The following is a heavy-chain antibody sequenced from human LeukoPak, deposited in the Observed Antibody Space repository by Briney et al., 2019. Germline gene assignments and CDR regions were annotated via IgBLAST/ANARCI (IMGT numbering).Heavy chain of an antibody. J-gene: IGHJ4*02. CDR3: AEVALYDYVWGSYRYRFDY. CDR2: INSDGSST. CDR1: GFTFSSYW. Sequence: GGSLRLSCAASGFTFSSYWMHWVRQAPGKGLVWVSRINSDGSSTSYADSVKGRFTISRDNFKNTLYLQMNSLRAEDTAEYYCAEVALYDYVWGSYRYRFDYWGQGTLVTVSS. D-gene: IGHD3-16*02. V-gene: IGHV3-74*01.